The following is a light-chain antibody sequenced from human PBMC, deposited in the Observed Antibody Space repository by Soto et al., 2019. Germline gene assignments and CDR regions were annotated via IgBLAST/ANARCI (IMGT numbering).Light chain of an antibody. CDR1: SSNIGAGYD. CDR2: GNR. Sequence: QSVLTQPPSVSGAPGQRVTLSCTGTSSNIGAGYDVHWYKQVPGAAPKLVIFGNRNRPSGVPERFSGSKSGTSASLAITGLQAEDEADYYCQAYDYSLTASVFGGGTKVTVL. V-gene: IGLV1-40*01. J-gene: IGLJ3*02. CDR3: QAYDYSLTASV.